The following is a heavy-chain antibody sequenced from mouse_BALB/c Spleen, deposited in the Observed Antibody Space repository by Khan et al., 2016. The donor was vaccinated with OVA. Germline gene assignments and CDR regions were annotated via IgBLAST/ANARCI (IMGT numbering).Heavy chain of an antibody. V-gene: IGHV14-3*02. CDR3: AHPSYDPRYFDV. Sequence: MQLEESGAELVKPGASVKLSCTASGFNIRDNYIHWVKQRPEQGLEWIGRIAPANGNVKYDPKFQGKATITADTSSNTAYLQVSSLTSEDSAFYYCAHPSYDPRYFDVWGAGTTVTVSS. CDR1: GFNIRDNY. D-gene: IGHD2-3*01. CDR2: IAPANGNV. J-gene: IGHJ1*01.